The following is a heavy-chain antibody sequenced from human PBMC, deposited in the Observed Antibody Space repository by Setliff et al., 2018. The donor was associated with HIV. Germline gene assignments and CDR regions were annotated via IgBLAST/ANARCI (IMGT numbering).Heavy chain of an antibody. CDR3: AKGAGFYGDYTFDH. CDR2: IYSTGST. J-gene: IGHJ4*02. CDR1: GPSINIHY. V-gene: IGHV4-59*11. Sequence: LSLTCTVSGPSINIHYWSWIRQSPGKAFEWIGYIYSTGSTNYNPSLQSRVTIAMVASRNQFSLKVTSVTAADTAVYYCAKGAGFYGDYTFDHWGQGRQVTVSS. D-gene: IGHD4-17*01.